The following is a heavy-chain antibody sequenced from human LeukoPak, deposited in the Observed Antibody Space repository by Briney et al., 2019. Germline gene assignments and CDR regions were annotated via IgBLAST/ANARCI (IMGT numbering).Heavy chain of an antibody. D-gene: IGHD6-13*01. CDR2: LSSSGVRT. V-gene: IGHV3-23*01. CDR3: AKNKGQLVPNYCMNV. CDR1: GFTLSSFA. J-gene: IGHJ6*03. Sequence: GGSLRLSCTASGFTLSSFAMSWVRQAPGKGLELVSTLSSSGVRTYYADSVKGRFTISRDNSLNTVFLQMNSLRGEDTAIYYCAKNKGQLVPNYCMNVWGKGTTVTVSS.